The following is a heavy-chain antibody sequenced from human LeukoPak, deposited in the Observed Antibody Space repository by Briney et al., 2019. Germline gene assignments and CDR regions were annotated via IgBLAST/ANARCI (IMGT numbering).Heavy chain of an antibody. CDR2: ISGSGDTT. V-gene: IGHV3-23*01. D-gene: IGHD5-12*01. CDR3: AKGYNGYDYGGWFDP. CDR1: GFTVSSNY. Sequence: GGSLRLSCAASGFTVSSNYMSWVRQAPGKGLEWVSGISGSGDTTYYADSVKGRFTISRDNSKNTLYLQMNSLRAEDTAAYYCAKGYNGYDYGGWFDPWGQGTLVTVSS. J-gene: IGHJ5*02.